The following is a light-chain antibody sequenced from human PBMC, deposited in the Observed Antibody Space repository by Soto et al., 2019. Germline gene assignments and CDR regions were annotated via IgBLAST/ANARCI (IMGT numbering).Light chain of an antibody. CDR2: NSD. CDR1: NSNIGSNP. J-gene: IGLJ2*01. Sequence: QSVLTQPPSASGTPGQRVTIPCPGSNSNIGSNPVNWYQHFPGTAPKLLIYNSDQRPSGVPDRFSGSKSGTSASLAISGLQSEDEADYYCATWDDSLSAVVFGGGTKLTVL. CDR3: ATWDDSLSAVV. V-gene: IGLV1-44*01.